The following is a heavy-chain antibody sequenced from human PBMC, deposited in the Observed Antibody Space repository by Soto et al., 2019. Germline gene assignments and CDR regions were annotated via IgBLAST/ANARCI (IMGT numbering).Heavy chain of an antibody. Sequence: QVQLVESGGGLVKPGGSLRLSCAASGFTFSDYYMSWIRQAPGKGLEWVSYISSSSSYTNYADSVKGRFTISRDNAKNSLYLQMNSLRAEDTAVYYCARAQVPGIAVAESDYWGQGTLVTVSS. D-gene: IGHD6-19*01. CDR1: GFTFSDYY. J-gene: IGHJ4*02. CDR2: ISSSSSYT. V-gene: IGHV3-11*05. CDR3: ARAQVPGIAVAESDY.